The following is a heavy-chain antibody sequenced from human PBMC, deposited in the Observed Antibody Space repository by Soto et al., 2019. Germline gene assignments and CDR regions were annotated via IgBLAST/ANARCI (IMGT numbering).Heavy chain of an antibody. J-gene: IGHJ5*02. CDR3: ARDGHPNYDILTGYHNWFDP. CDR1: GYTFTSCY. Sequence: ASVKVSCKASGYTFTSCYMHWVRQAPGQGLEWMGIINPSGGSTSYAQKFQGRVTMTRDTSTSTVYMELSSLRSEDTAVYYCARDGHPNYDILTGYHNWFDPWGQGTLVTVSS. V-gene: IGHV1-46*01. D-gene: IGHD3-9*01. CDR2: INPSGGST.